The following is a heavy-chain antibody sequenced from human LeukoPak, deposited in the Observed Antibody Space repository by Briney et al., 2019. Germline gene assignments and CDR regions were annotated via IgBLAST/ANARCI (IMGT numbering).Heavy chain of an antibody. D-gene: IGHD1-14*01. CDR1: GGSVSSGSYY. CDR3: ARHGTISSESCFDY. V-gene: IGHV4-61*01. Sequence: SETLSLTCTVSGGSVSSGSYYWSWIRQPPGKGLEWIGYIYYSGRTNYNPSLKSRVTGFVDTSKNQVSLRLSSVTAADTAVYYCARHGTISSESCFDYWGQGALVTVSS. J-gene: IGHJ4*02. CDR2: IYYSGRT.